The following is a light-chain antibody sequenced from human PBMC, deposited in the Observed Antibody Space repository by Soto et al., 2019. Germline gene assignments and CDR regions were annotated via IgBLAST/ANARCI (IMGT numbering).Light chain of an antibody. Sequence: EIVMTQSPATLSVSPGGRATLSCRASQSVSSNYLAWYQQTPGQAPRLLIYGASSRATGIPDRFSGSGSGTDFTLTISRLEPEDFAVYYCHQYGSSPWTFGQGTKV. J-gene: IGKJ1*01. CDR2: GAS. CDR3: HQYGSSPWT. CDR1: QSVSSNY. V-gene: IGKV3-20*01.